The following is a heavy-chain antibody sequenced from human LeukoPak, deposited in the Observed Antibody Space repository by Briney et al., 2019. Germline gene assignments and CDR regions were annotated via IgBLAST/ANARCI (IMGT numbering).Heavy chain of an antibody. V-gene: IGHV4-34*01. CDR2: INHSGST. J-gene: IGHJ4*02. Sequence: PSETLSLTCAVYGGSFSGYYWSWIRQPPGKGLEWIGEINHSGSTNYNPSLKSRVTISVDTSKNQFSLKLSSVTAADTAVYCCARGDIVGALGYWGQGTLVTVSS. CDR3: ARGDIVGALGY. CDR1: GGSFSGYY. D-gene: IGHD1-26*01.